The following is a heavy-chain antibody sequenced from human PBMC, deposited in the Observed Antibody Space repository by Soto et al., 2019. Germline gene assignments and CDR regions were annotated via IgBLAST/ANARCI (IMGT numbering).Heavy chain of an antibody. J-gene: IGHJ3*01. CDR1: GGSISSGGYY. CDR3: ARGGITMIVVS. V-gene: IGHV4-31*03. D-gene: IGHD3-22*01. Sequence: SETLSLTCTVSGGSISSGGYYWSWIRQHPGKGLEWIGYIYYSGSTYYNPSLKSRVTIPVDTSKNQFSLKLSSVTAADTAVYYCARGGITMIVVSWGQGTMVTVSS. CDR2: IYYSGST.